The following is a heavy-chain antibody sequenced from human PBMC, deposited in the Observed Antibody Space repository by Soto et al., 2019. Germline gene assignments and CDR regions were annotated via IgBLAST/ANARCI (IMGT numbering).Heavy chain of an antibody. CDR2: IIPILGIA. Sequence: QVQLVQSGAEVKKPGSSVKVSCKASGGTFSSYTISWVRQAPGQGLEWMGRIIPILGIANYAQKFQGRVTSTADXXTSTAYVELSSLRSEDTAVYYGARRGYSSSWSDDYWGQGTLVTVSS. D-gene: IGHD6-13*01. CDR1: GGTFSSYT. CDR3: ARRGYSSSWSDDY. J-gene: IGHJ4*02. V-gene: IGHV1-69*02.